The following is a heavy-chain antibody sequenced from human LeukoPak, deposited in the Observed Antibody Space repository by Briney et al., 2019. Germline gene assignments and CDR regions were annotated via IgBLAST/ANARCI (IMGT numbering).Heavy chain of an antibody. Sequence: GASVKVSCKACGYTFTNYALHWVRQAPGQSLEWMGWTNGATGNTRFSQDFQGRLTITIDTSASTGYVELSSLRSEDTAVYYCARSPGGNARTWLDYWGRGTLVTVSS. D-gene: IGHD4-23*01. CDR2: TNGATGNT. J-gene: IGHJ4*02. V-gene: IGHV1-3*02. CDR3: ARSPGGNARTWLDY. CDR1: GYTFTNYA.